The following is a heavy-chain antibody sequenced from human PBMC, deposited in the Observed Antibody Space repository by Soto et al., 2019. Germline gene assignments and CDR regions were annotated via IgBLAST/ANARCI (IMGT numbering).Heavy chain of an antibody. CDR1: GGSFSGYY. J-gene: IGHJ4*02. CDR2: INHSGST. CDR3: ARKAVAGGARGPRGPSYFDY. Sequence: SETLSLTCAVYGGSFSGYYWSWIRQPPGKGLEWIEEINHSGSTNYNPSLKSRVTISVDTSKNQFSLKLSSVTAADTAVYYCARKAVAGGARGPRGPSYFDYWGQGTLVTVSS. D-gene: IGHD6-19*01. V-gene: IGHV4-34*01.